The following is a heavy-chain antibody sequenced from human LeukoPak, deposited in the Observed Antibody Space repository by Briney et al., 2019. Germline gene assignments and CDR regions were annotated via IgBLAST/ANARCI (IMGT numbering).Heavy chain of an antibody. CDR3: ARRTGRY. V-gene: IGHV3-53*01. CDR2: IYSDGST. CDR1: GFTVSSND. Sequence: GGSLRLSCAASGFTVSSNDMSWVRQAPGKGLEWVSVIYSDGSTNYADSVKGRITISRDNPKNTVYLQMNSLRVEDTAVYYCARRTGRYWGQGTLVTVSS. J-gene: IGHJ4*02.